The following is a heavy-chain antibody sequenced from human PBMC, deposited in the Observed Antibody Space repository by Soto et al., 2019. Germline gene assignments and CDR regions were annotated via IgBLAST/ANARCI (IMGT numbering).Heavy chain of an antibody. D-gene: IGHD1-26*01. CDR2: IIPIFGTA. CDR1: GGTFSSYA. V-gene: IGHV1-69*06. Sequence: ASVKVSCKASGGTFSSYAISWVRQAPGQGLEWMGGIIPIFGTANYAQKFQGRVTITADKSTSTAYVELSSLRSEDTAVYYCARVVGATRYYYGMDVWGQGTTVTVS. CDR3: ARVVGATRYYYGMDV. J-gene: IGHJ6*02.